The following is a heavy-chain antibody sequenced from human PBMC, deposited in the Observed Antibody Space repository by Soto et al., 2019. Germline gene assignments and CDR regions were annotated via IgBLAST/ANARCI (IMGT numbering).Heavy chain of an antibody. CDR1: GFSLSDHG. CDR3: ARQINWRDGGA. D-gene: IGHD3-16*01. CDR2: VNRGASSL. Sequence: GGSLRLSCAASGFSLSDHGVNWVRQAPGKGLEWISSVNRGASSLYYAESVKGRFTMSRDDAKNSVYLQMNSLRDEDTAVYYCARQINWRDGGAWGQGTLVTVSS. V-gene: IGHV3-48*02. J-gene: IGHJ5*02.